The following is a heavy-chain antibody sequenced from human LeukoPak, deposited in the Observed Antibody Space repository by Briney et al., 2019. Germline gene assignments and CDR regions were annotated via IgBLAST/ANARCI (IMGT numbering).Heavy chain of an antibody. CDR3: AKVKGGSGPFDD. J-gene: IGHJ4*02. CDR2: ISGSGDST. D-gene: IGHD6-19*01. Sequence: GGSLRLSCAASGFTFSKFAMSWVRQAPGKGLEWVSGISGSGDSTYYADSVKGRFTISRDSSKNTLHLQMNTLRAEDTAVYYCAKVKGGSGPFDDWGQGTLVTVSS. V-gene: IGHV3-23*01. CDR1: GFTFSKFA.